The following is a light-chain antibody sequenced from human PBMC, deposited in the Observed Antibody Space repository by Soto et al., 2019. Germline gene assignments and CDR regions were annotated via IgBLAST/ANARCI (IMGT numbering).Light chain of an antibody. CDR2: EVS. CDR3: CSYAGSSTFRV. J-gene: IGLJ3*02. V-gene: IGLV2-23*02. Sequence: ALTQPASVSGSPGQSITISCTGTSSDVGSYNLVSWYQQHPGKAPKLMIYEVSKRPSGVSNRFSGSKSGNTASLTISGLQAEDEADYYCCSYAGSSTFRVFGGGTKVTVL. CDR1: SSDVGSYNL.